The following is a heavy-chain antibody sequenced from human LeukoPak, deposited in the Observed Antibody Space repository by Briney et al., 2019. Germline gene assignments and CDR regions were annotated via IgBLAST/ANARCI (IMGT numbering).Heavy chain of an antibody. D-gene: IGHD3-10*01. Sequence: EGSLRLSCAASGLTFSSYAMGWVRQAPGKGLEWVSAISGSAGTTYYADSVKGRFTISRDNSKYTLFLQMNSLRAEDTAAYYCAKNYYGSGSSSLDYWGQGTLVTVSS. CDR2: ISGSAGTT. CDR3: AKNYYGSGSSSLDY. CDR1: GLTFSSYA. J-gene: IGHJ4*02. V-gene: IGHV3-23*01.